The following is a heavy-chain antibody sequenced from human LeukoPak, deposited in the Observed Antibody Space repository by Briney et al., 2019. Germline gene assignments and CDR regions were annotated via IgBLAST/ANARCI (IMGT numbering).Heavy chain of an antibody. D-gene: IGHD1-7*01. CDR1: GFTVSSNY. V-gene: IGHV3-53*01. CDR2: IYSGGST. CDR3: ASITGTTLSDAFDI. Sequence: GGSLRLSCAASGFTVSSNYMSWVRQAPGKGLEWVSVIYSGGSTYYADSVKGRFTISRDNSKNTLYLQMNSLRAEDTAVYYCASITGTTLSDAFDIWGQGTMVTVPS. J-gene: IGHJ3*02.